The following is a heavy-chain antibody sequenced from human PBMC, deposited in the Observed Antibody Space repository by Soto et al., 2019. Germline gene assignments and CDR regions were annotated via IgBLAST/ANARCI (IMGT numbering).Heavy chain of an antibody. CDR3: ARGLLRYCDWLWMDKLDAFEI. V-gene: IGHV4-34*01. D-gene: IGHD3-9*01. CDR1: GGSFSGYY. CDR2: INHSGST. Sequence: QVQLQQWGAGLLKPSETLSLTCAVYGGSFSGYYWSWIRQPPGKGLAWLGEINHSGSTNYNPSLKNRFTISVDTSKNQFCLKLSSGTAADTDVYYCARGLLRYCDWLWMDKLDAFEIWGQGTMVTVSS. J-gene: IGHJ3*02.